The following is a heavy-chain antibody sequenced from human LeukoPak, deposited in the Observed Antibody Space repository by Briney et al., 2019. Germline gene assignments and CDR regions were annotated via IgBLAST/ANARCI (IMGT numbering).Heavy chain of an antibody. CDR1: GFTFSSYG. CDR3: ARVAQGSRHLDY. Sequence: PGGSLRLSCAASGFTFSSYGMHWVRQAPGKGLEWVAVIWYDGSNKYYADSVKGRFTISRDNSKNTLYLQMNSLRAEDTAVYYCARVAQGSRHLDYWGQGTLVTVSS. V-gene: IGHV3-33*01. CDR2: IWYDGSNK. J-gene: IGHJ4*02. D-gene: IGHD6-13*01.